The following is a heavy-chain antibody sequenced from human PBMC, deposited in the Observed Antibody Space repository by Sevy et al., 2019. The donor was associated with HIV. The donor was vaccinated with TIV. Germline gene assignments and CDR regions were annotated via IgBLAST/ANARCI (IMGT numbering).Heavy chain of an antibody. Sequence: GGYLRLSCAASGFTFSSYAMSWVRQAPGKGLEWVSTISGSDGSTYYADSVKGRFTISRDNSKNPLYLQINSLRAEDTAAYYCALAVAGTAEYFQHWGQGTLVNVSS. D-gene: IGHD6-19*01. V-gene: IGHV3-23*01. CDR1: GFTFSSYA. J-gene: IGHJ1*01. CDR3: ALAVAGTAEYFQH. CDR2: ISGSDGST.